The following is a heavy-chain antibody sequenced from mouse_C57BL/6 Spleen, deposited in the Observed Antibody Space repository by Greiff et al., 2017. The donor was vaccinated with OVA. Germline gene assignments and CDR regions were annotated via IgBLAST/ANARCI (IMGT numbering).Heavy chain of an antibody. CDR2: INPNNGGT. CDR1: GYTFTDYN. CDR3: ARGGLRRGDFDY. D-gene: IGHD2-2*01. V-gene: IGHV1-22*01. J-gene: IGHJ2*01. Sequence: EVQLQQSGPELVKPGASVKMSCKASGYTFTDYNMHWVKQSHGKSLEWIGYINPNNGGTSYNQKFKGKATLTVNKSSSTAYMELRSLTSEDSAVDYCARGGLRRGDFDYWGQGTTLTVSS.